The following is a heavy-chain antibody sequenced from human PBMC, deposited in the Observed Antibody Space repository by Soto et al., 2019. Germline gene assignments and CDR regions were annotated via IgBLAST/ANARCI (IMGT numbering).Heavy chain of an antibody. CDR3: ARAEDTAMVNWAPIGYYGMDV. CDR1: GFTFSDYY. J-gene: IGHJ6*02. Sequence: TGGSLRLSCAASGFTFSDYYMSWIRQAPGKGLEWVSYISSSGSTIYYADSVKGRFTISRDNAKNSLYLQMNSLRAEDTAVYYCARAEDTAMVNWAPIGYYGMDVWGQGTTVTVSS. V-gene: IGHV3-11*01. CDR2: ISSSGSTI. D-gene: IGHD5-18*01.